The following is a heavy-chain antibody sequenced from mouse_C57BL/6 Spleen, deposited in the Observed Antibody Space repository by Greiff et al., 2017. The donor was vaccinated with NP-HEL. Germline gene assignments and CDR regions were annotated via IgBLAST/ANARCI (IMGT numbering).Heavy chain of an antibody. Sequence: QVQLQQSGAELAKPGASVKLSCKASGYTFTSYWMHWVKQRPGQGLEWIGYINPSSGYTKYNQKFKDKATLTADKSSSPAYMQLSSLTYEDSAVYYCARSFYGNSWYFDVWGTGTTVTVSS. CDR3: ARSFYGNSWYFDV. CDR1: GYTFTSYW. D-gene: IGHD2-1*01. CDR2: INPSSGYT. J-gene: IGHJ1*03. V-gene: IGHV1-7*01.